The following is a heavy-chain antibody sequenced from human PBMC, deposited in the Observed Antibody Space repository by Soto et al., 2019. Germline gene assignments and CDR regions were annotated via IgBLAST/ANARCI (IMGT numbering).Heavy chain of an antibody. Sequence: GGSLRLSCEASGFIFSTYSMTWVRQAPGKGLEWVAAISPSGDSTYYADSVKGRLTISRDNSKNTVFLQMNSLSADDTALYYCVKEPDVWGQGRSVTVSS. CDR3: VKEPDV. V-gene: IGHV3-23*01. CDR2: ISPSGDST. CDR1: GFIFSTYS. J-gene: IGHJ6*02.